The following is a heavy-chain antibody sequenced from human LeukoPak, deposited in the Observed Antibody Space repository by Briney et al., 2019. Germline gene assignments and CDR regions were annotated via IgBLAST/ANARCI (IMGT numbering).Heavy chain of an antibody. D-gene: IGHD3-22*01. CDR1: GYTFTGYY. CDR2: INPNSGGT. J-gene: IGHJ4*02. V-gene: IGHV1-2*02. CDR3: AKGGYYYDSSGYPFDY. Sequence: ASAKVSCKASGYTFTGYYMHWVRQAPGQGLEWMGWINPNSGGTSYAQKFQGRVTMTRDTSISTAYMELSRLRSDDTAMYYCAKGGYYYDSSGYPFDYWGQGTLVTVSS.